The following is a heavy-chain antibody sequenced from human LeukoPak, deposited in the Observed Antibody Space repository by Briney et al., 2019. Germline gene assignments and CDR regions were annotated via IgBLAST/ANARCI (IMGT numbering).Heavy chain of an antibody. J-gene: IGHJ6*03. CDR1: GYSISSGSYY. CDR3: ARTPSGRYYYYMDV. D-gene: IGHD2-15*01. V-gene: IGHV4-61*02. CDR2: IYTSGGT. Sequence: SETLSLTCAVSGYSISSGSYYWSWIRQPAGKGLEWIGRIYTSGGTNYNPSLKSRVTISVDTSKNQFSLKLSSVTAADTAVYYCARTPSGRYYYYMDVWGKGTTVTVSS.